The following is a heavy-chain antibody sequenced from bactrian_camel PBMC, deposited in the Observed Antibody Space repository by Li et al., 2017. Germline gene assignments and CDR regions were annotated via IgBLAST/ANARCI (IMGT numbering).Heavy chain of an antibody. D-gene: IGHD5*01. J-gene: IGHJ7*01. CDR2: VDSDGAA. Sequence: QLVESGGGSVQVGGSLRLSCVASGDTIGRYCMGWFRQTVGKEREGVVGVDSDGAATYVAPVKDRFNISRDNAKNTLYLEMNNLKPEDTAMYYCAAVSTTVVAKAVCREVWDYYPMDYWGQGTQVTVS. CDR1: GDTIGRYC. V-gene: IGHV3S55*01.